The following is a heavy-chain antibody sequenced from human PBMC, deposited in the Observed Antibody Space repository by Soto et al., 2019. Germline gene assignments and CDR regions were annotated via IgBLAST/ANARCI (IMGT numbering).Heavy chain of an antibody. CDR2: ISSSSSYT. J-gene: IGHJ3*02. V-gene: IGHV3-11*05. CDR1: GFTFSDYY. Sequence: QVQLVESGGGLVKPGGSLRLSCAASGFTFSDYYRSWIRHAPGKGLEWVSYISSSSSYTNYADSVKGRFTISRDNAKNSLYLQMNSLRAEDTAVYYCARGGKRLERRPVGAFDIWGQGTMVTVSS. CDR3: ARGGKRLERRPVGAFDI. D-gene: IGHD1-1*01.